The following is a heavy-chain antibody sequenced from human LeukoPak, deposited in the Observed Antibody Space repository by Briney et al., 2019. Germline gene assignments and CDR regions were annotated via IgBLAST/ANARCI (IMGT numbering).Heavy chain of an antibody. V-gene: IGHV1-2*02. CDR2: INPNSGGT. D-gene: IGHD4-17*01. Sequence: ASVKVSCKASGYTFPDYYMHWVRQAPGQGLEWMGWINPNSGGTNYAKKFQGRVTMTRETSISTASMELTRLTSNDTAVYYCARDTVDHWGQGTLVTVSS. J-gene: IGHJ4*02. CDR3: ARDTVDH. CDR1: GYTFPDYY.